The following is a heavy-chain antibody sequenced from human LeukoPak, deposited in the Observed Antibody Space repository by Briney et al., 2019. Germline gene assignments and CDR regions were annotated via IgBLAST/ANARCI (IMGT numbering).Heavy chain of an antibody. V-gene: IGHV3-23*01. CDR3: AKGYSYGYDY. CDR1: GFTFSSYA. CDR2: ISGSGGST. J-gene: IGHJ4*02. Sequence: PGGSLRLSCAASGFTFSSYAMSWVRQATGKGLECVSTISGSGGSTYYADSVKGRFTISRDNSTNTLYLQMYSLRAEDTAVYYCAKGYSYGYDYWGQGTLVTVSS. D-gene: IGHD5-18*01.